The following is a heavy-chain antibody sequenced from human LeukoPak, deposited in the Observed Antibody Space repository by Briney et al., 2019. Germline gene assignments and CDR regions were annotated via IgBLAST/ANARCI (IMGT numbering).Heavy chain of an antibody. V-gene: IGHV3-21*01. Sequence: GGSLRLSCAASGFTFSSYSMNWVRQAPGKGLEWVSSISSSSSYIYYADSVKGRFTISRDNAKNSLYLQMNSLRAEDTAVYYCAREAWGSYRYDAFDIWGQGTMVTVSS. CDR1: GFTFSSYS. CDR2: ISSSSSYI. D-gene: IGHD3-16*02. J-gene: IGHJ3*02. CDR3: AREAWGSYRYDAFDI.